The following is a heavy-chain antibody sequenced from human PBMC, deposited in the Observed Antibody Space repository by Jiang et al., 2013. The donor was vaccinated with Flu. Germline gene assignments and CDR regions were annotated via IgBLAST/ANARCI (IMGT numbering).Heavy chain of an antibody. D-gene: IGHD3-22*01. CDR1: GYSFTSYW. J-gene: IGHJ3*02. CDR2: IYPGDSDT. CDR3: AVTYYYDSSGYYYSAFDI. Sequence: GESLKISCKGSGYSFTSYWIGWVRQMPGKGLEWMGIIYPGDSDTRYSPSFQGQVTISADKSISTAYLQWSSLKASDTAMYYCAVTYYYDSSGYYYSAFDIWGQGTMVTVSS. V-gene: IGHV5-51*01.